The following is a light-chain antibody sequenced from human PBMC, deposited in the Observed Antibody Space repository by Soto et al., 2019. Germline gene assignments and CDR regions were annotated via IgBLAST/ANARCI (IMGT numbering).Light chain of an antibody. CDR3: LQDYNYPPT. Sequence: AIQMTQSPSSLSASVGDRVTITCRASQGIRFDLAWYQQKPGRAPELLIYAASTLQSGVPSRFSGSGSATDLTLTFSSLQPEDFETYVCLQDYNYPPTFGQGTKLEIK. CDR1: QGIRFD. V-gene: IGKV1-6*01. CDR2: AAS. J-gene: IGKJ2*01.